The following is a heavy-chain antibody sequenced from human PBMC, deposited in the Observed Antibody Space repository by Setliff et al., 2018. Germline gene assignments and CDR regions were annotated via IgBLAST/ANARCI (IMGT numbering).Heavy chain of an antibody. CDR3: ARAGSTYYLGGYYYYYYYMDV. Sequence: TSETLSLTCTVSGASISSGGYYWSWIRQHPGKGLEWIGYIHYSGSTYYNPSLKSRLTISVDTSKNQFYLKLSSVTAADTAVYFCARAGSTYYLGGYYYYYYYMDVWGRGTTVTVSS. CDR2: IHYSGST. V-gene: IGHV4-31*03. CDR1: GASISSGGYY. J-gene: IGHJ6*03. D-gene: IGHD3-22*01.